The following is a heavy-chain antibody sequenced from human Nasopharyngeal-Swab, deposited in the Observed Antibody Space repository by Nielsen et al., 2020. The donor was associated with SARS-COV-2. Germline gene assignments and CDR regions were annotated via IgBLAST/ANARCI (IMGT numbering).Heavy chain of an antibody. CDR2: IGAAGNT. CDR3: ARGGQGTYYYDSSGYYGEYYFDY. Sequence: GESLKISCAASGFTFSSSAISWVRQAPGMGLEWVSVIGAAGNTIYADSVKGRFTITRDNAKNSLYLQMDSLRAEDTAVYYCARGGQGTYYYDSSGYYGEYYFDYWGQGTLVTVSS. J-gene: IGHJ4*02. CDR1: GFTFSSSA. D-gene: IGHD3-22*01. V-gene: IGHV3-23*01.